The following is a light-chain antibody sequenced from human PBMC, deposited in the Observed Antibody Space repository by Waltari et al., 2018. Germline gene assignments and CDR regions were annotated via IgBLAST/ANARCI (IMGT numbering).Light chain of an antibody. CDR2: AAS. V-gene: IGKV1-39*01. J-gene: IGKJ1*01. CDR3: QQCYNNPRT. Sequence: DIQMTQSPSSLSASVGVRVTITCRASQSINNNLNWYQQKPGKAPRVLIYAASSLQTGVPSRFSGSGSGTDFTLTISSLQPEDFATYYCQQCYNNPRTFGQGTKVEI. CDR1: QSINNN.